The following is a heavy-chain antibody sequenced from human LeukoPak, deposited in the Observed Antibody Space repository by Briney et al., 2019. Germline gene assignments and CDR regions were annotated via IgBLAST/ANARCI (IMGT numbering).Heavy chain of an antibody. Sequence: GGSLRLSCAASGFTVSSNYMSWVRQAPGKGLEWVSVIYSGGSTYYADSVKGRFTISRDNSKNTLYLQMDSLRAEDTAVYYCARDNYYYYMDVWGKGTTVTVSS. CDR1: GFTVSSNY. V-gene: IGHV3-66*02. J-gene: IGHJ6*03. CDR3: ARDNYYYYMDV. CDR2: IYSGGST.